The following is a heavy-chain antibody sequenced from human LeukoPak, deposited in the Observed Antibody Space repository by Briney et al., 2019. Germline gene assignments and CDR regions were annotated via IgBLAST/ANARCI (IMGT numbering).Heavy chain of an antibody. J-gene: IGHJ4*02. CDR3: AGSGTMVRGVNTLIDY. CDR2: ISAYNGNT. V-gene: IGHV1-18*01. D-gene: IGHD3-10*01. Sequence: GASVKVSCKASGYTFTSYGISWVRQAPGQGLEWMGWISAYNGNTNYAQKLQGRVTMTTDTSTSTAYMELRSLRSDDTAVYYCAGSGTMVRGVNTLIDYWGQGTLVTVSS. CDR1: GYTFTSYG.